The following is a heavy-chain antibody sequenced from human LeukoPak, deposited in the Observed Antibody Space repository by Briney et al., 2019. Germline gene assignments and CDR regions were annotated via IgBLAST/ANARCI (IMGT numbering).Heavy chain of an antibody. CDR3: ARDRPVMVTFGGVIIAAY. V-gene: IGHV1-18*01. J-gene: IGHJ4*02. Sequence: ASVKVSCKASGYTFTSHGINWLRQAPGQGLEWMGWVSGYNGNTDYAQKFQGRVTMTTDRSTNTVYMELRSLRSDDTAVYYCARDRPVMVTFGGVIIAAYWGQGTLVSVSS. D-gene: IGHD3-16*02. CDR2: VSGYNGNT. CDR1: GYTFTSHG.